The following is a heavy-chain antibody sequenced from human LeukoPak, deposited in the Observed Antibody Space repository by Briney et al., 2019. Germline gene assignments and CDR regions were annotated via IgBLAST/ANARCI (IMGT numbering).Heavy chain of an antibody. V-gene: IGHV3-11*01. Sequence: PGGTLRLSCAVSGFTFSDYYMSWIRQAPGKGLEWVSYISSGGSTISHADSVKGRFTISRDNAENSLYLQMNSLRAEDTAVYYCARGAAAGRCFDYWGQGTLVTVSS. CDR2: ISSGGSTI. CDR1: GFTFSDYY. D-gene: IGHD6-13*01. J-gene: IGHJ4*02. CDR3: ARGAAAGRCFDY.